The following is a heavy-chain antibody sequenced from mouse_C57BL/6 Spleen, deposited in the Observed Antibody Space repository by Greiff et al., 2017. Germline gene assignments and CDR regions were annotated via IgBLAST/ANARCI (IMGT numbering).Heavy chain of an antibody. J-gene: IGHJ1*03. CDR1: GYTFTSYW. CDR2: IDPSDSET. Sequence: LQQPGAELVRPGSSVKLSCKASGYTFTSYWMHWVKQRPIQGLEWIGNIDPSDSETHYNQKFKDKATLTVDKSSSTAYMQLSSLTSEDSAVYYCARIYYDYDKYFDVWGTGTTVTVSS. V-gene: IGHV1-52*01. D-gene: IGHD2-4*01. CDR3: ARIYYDYDKYFDV.